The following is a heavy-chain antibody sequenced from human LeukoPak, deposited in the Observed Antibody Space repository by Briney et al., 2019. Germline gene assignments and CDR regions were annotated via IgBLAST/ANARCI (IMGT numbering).Heavy chain of an antibody. J-gene: IGHJ4*02. Sequence: GGSLRLSCAASGFTFSSHAMNWVRQVPGQGLEWVSSISSTGTYIFYADSVKDRFTISRDNAKNSLYLRMNSLRAEDTAIYYCAREVIGYDHVWGGYRHKELDQWGQGTLVTVSS. V-gene: IGHV3-21*01. CDR2: ISSTGTYI. CDR1: GFTFSSHA. CDR3: AREVIGYDHVWGGYRHKELDQ. D-gene: IGHD3-16*02.